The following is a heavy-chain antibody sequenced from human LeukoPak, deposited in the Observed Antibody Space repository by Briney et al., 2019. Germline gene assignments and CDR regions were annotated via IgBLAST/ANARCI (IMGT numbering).Heavy chain of an antibody. V-gene: IGHV3-30*04. Sequence: PGGSLRLSCAASGFTVSSYAMHWVRQAPGKGLEWVAVISYDGSNKYYADSVKGRFTISRDNSKNTLYLQMNSLRAEDTAVYYCAKNKGYGSGRIGEIDYWGQGTLVTVSS. J-gene: IGHJ4*02. CDR3: AKNKGYGSGRIGEIDY. D-gene: IGHD3-10*01. CDR1: GFTVSSYA. CDR2: ISYDGSNK.